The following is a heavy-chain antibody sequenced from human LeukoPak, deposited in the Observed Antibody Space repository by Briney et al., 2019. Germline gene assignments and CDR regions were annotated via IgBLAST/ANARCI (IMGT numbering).Heavy chain of an antibody. CDR2: IHSNGYT. D-gene: IGHD1-26*01. J-gene: IGHJ5*02. CDR3: TKREGPMSGSHDYFDP. Sequence: PSETLSLTCTVSGGSISGYYWSWIRQPPGQGLEWIAYIHSNGYTNYNPSLKSRVTISVDTSKNQFSLKVTSVTAADTAMYYCTKREGPMSGSHDYFDPWGQGTLVTVS. CDR1: GGSISGYY. V-gene: IGHV4-4*09.